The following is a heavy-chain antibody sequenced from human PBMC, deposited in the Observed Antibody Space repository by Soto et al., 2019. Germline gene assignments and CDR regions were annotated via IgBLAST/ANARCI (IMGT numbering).Heavy chain of an antibody. D-gene: IGHD5-12*01. J-gene: IGHJ5*02. CDR2: INTDNGNT. V-gene: IGHV1-3*04. Sequence: EASVKVSCKASGYTFTTYAIQWVRQAPGKSLEWMGWINTDNGNTYYSQKMQARVTITRDTSASTAYMELSRLRSEDTAVYYCAREAHSGYEPYPRNRWFDPWGQGTLVTVSS. CDR1: GYTFTTYA. CDR3: AREAHSGYEPYPRNRWFDP.